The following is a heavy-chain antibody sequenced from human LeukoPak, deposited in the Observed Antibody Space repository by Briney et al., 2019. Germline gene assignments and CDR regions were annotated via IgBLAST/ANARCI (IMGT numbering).Heavy chain of an antibody. CDR3: AKDRSGSYGVRGYFDY. Sequence: GRSLRLSCAASGFTFTDYDMHWVRQAPGKGPEWVAIISYDGINKYYTDSVKGLFTISRDNSKNTLYLQMNSLRAEDTAVYYCAKDRSGSYGVRGYFDYWGQGNLVTVSS. CDR1: GFTFTDYD. CDR2: ISYDGINK. V-gene: IGHV3-30*18. D-gene: IGHD1-26*01. J-gene: IGHJ4*02.